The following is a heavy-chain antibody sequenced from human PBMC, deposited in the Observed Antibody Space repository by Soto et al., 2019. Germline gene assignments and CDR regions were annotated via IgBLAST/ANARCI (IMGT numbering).Heavy chain of an antibody. J-gene: IGHJ3*01. CDR3: AGSFKYGSGTFDALDV. D-gene: IGHD3-10*01. V-gene: IGHV1-69*01. CDR1: GGTSSDYA. Sequence: QVLLVQSGTEVKKPGSSVKVSCQASGGTSSDYALTWVRQAPGQGLEWMGGIIPIFGTANYAQRFQGRVSITADESSSTAYMELSSLKSEDTAVYYCAGSFKYGSGTFDALDVXGHXXM. CDR2: IIPIFGTA.